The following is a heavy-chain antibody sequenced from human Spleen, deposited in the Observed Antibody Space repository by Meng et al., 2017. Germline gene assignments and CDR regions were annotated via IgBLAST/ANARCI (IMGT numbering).Heavy chain of an antibody. J-gene: IGHJ4*02. CDR3: ARDRYYDNGGYFDY. Sequence: GGSLRLSCTVSGFTFSRYAMHWVRQAPGKGLEWVAVISYDGDRKYSADSVKGRFTISRDNSKNTLYLQLNTLRADDTAVYYCARDRYYDNGGYFDYWGQGTLVTVSS. V-gene: IGHV3-30*04. D-gene: IGHD3-22*01. CDR1: GFTFSRYA. CDR2: ISYDGDRK.